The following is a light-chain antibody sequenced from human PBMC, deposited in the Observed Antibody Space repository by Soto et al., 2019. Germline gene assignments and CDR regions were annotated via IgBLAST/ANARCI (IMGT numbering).Light chain of an antibody. CDR3: QTWGTGPV. CDR2: LNSDGSH. V-gene: IGLV4-69*02. Sequence: QSVLTQSPSASASLGASVKLTCTLSSGHSSYAIAWNQQQPEKGPRFLMYLNSDGSHSKGDGIPDRFSGSSSGAERYLTISSLQSEDEADYYCQTWGTGPVVGGGTKLTVL. J-gene: IGLJ3*02. CDR1: SGHSSYA.